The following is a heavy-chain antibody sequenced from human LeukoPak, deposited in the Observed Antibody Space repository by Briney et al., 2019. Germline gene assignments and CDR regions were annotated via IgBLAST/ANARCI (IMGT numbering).Heavy chain of an antibody. CDR2: ISGSGGST. D-gene: IGHD3-10*01. CDR3: AKAMVRGVIIDAFDI. J-gene: IGHJ3*02. Sequence: RGGSVRLSCAASGFTFSSYAMSWVRQAPGKGLEWVSAISGSGGSTYYADSVKGRFTISRDNSKNTLYLKMNSLRAEDTAVYYCAKAMVRGVIIDAFDIWGQGTGVTVSS. CDR1: GFTFSSYA. V-gene: IGHV3-23*01.